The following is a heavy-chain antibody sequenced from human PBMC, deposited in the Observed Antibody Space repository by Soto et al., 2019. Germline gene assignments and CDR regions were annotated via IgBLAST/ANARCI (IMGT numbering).Heavy chain of an antibody. J-gene: IGHJ6*03. V-gene: IGHV4-34*01. CDR3: ARALRLRATPSDYYYYMDV. Sequence: SETLSLTCAVYGWSFSGYYWSWIRQPPGKGQEWIGEINHSGSTNYNPSLKSRVTISVDTSKNQFSLKLSSVTAADTAVYYCARALRLRATPSDYYYYMDVRGKGTTVTVS. CDR1: GWSFSGYY. D-gene: IGHD3-16*01. CDR2: INHSGST.